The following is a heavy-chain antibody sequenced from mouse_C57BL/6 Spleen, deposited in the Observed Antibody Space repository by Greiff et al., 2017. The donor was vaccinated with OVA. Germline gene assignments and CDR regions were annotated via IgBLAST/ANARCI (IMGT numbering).Heavy chain of an antibody. Sequence: VQLQQPGAELVLPGASVKLSCKASGYTFTSYWMPWVKQRPGQGLEWIGEIDPSDSYTNYNQKFKGKSTLTVDKSSSTAYMQLSSLTSEDSAVYYCAREEFAYWGQGTLVTVSA. CDR1: GYTFTSYW. CDR3: AREEFAY. J-gene: IGHJ3*01. CDR2: IDPSDSYT. V-gene: IGHV1-69*01.